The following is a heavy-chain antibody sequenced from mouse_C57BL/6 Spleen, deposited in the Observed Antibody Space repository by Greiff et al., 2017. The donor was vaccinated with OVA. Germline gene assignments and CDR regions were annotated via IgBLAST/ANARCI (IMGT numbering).Heavy chain of an antibody. V-gene: IGHV1-53*01. J-gene: IGHJ2*01. CDR3: AREGLASYYFDY. Sequence: QVHVKQPGTELVKPGASVKLSCKASGYTFTSYWMHWVKQRPGQGLEWIGNINPSNGGTNYNEKFKSKATLTVDKSSSTAYMQLSSLTSEDSAVYYCAREGLASYYFDYWGQGTTLTVSS. D-gene: IGHD1-1*01. CDR2: INPSNGGT. CDR1: GYTFTSYW.